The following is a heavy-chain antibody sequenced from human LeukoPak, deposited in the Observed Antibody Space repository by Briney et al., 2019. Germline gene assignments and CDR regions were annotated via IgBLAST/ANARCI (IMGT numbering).Heavy chain of an antibody. J-gene: IGHJ4*02. CDR1: GYTFNTFSGYY. CDR2: INPNSGAA. Sequence: ASVKVSCEASGYTFNTFSGYYMHWVRQASGQGLEWVGRINPNSGAANSAQKFQGRVAMTRDTSISTAYMELSRLRSDDTAVYYCLSGYDLYYWGQGTLVTVSS. D-gene: IGHD5-12*01. V-gene: IGHV1-2*06. CDR3: LSGYDLYY.